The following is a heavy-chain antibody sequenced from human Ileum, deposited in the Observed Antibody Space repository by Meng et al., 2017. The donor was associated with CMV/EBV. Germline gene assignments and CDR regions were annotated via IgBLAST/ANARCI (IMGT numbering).Heavy chain of an antibody. V-gene: IGHV4-34*01. CDR2: IDHSGST. CDR3: ARGRWRGYISGYMYNWFDP. D-gene: IGHD5-18*01. CDR1: GGPFSGYY. Sequence: QVQLQRWGAGLLKPSETLSLTCAVYGGPFSGYYWNWIRQSPGRGLEWIGEIDHSGSTNCIPSLKSRVTMSVDTPNNQFSLKLSSVTAADTAVYYCARGRWRGYISGYMYNWFDPWGQGTLVTVSS. J-gene: IGHJ5*02.